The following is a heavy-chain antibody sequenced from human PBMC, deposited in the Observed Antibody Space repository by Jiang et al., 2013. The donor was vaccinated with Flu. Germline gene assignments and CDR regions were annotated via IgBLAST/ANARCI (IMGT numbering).Heavy chain of an antibody. J-gene: IGHJ4*02. CDR3: ARDTWYGYCSASTPCQFYSDY. D-gene: IGHD2-15*01. CDR1: GFTFTTYN. V-gene: IGHV1-18*04. CDR2: ISAYSGKA. Sequence: SGAEVKRPGASVKVSCKASGFTFTTYNINWLRQAPGQGLEWMGRISAYSGKANYAQKFQGRVSMTTDTSSSTAYMELRSLTSDDTAVYYCARDTWYGYCSASTPCQFYSDYWGQGTLVTVSS.